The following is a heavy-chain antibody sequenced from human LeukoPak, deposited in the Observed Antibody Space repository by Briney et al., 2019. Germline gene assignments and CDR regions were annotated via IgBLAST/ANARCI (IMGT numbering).Heavy chain of an antibody. CDR2: ISGSGGST. V-gene: IGHV3-23*01. D-gene: IGHD6-19*01. Sequence: GGSLRLSCAASGFTFSSYGMSWVRQAPGKGLEWVSAISGSGGSTYYADSVEGRFTISRDNSKNTLYLQMNSLRAEDTAVYYCAKGSYSSGWPFDYWGQGTLVTVSS. CDR3: AKGSYSSGWPFDY. J-gene: IGHJ4*02. CDR1: GFTFSSYG.